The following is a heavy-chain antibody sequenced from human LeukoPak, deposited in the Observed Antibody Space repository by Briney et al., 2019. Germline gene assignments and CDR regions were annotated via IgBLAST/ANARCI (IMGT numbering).Heavy chain of an antibody. D-gene: IGHD6-19*01. V-gene: IGHV3-23*01. CDR3: AKRAVAGTYYFDY. CDR1: GFTFNIDA. CDR2: ISASGASP. J-gene: IGHJ4*02. Sequence: GGSLRLSCAASGFTFNIDAMSWVRQAPGKGLEWVSIISASGASPYYADSVKGRFTISRDNSKNTLYLQMNSLRAEDTAVYYCAKRAVAGTYYFDYWGQGTLVTVSS.